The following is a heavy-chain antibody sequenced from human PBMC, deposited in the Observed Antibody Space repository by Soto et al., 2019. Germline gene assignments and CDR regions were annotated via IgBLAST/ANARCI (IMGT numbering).Heavy chain of an antibody. D-gene: IGHD2-15*01. V-gene: IGHV4-34*01. J-gene: IGHJ6*03. Sequence: PSETLSLTCAVYGGSFSGYYWSWIRQPPGKGLEWIGEINHSGSTNYNPSLKSRVTISVDTSKNQFSLKLSSVTAADTAVYYCARGQGTYCSGGSCHSYYYMDVWGKGTTVTVSS. CDR1: GGSFSGYY. CDR3: ARGQGTYCSGGSCHSYYYMDV. CDR2: INHSGST.